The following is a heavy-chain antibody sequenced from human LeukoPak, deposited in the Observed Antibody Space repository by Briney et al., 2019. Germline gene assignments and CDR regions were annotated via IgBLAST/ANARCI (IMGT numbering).Heavy chain of an antibody. CDR1: GFTFSSYA. Sequence: GGSLRLSCAASGFTFSSYAMSWVRQPPGKGREWVSAISGSGGSKYYADSVKGRFTISRDNSKNTLYLQMNSLRAEDTAVYYCGATYYYDSRGFDPWGQGTLVTVSS. CDR2: ISGSGGSK. V-gene: IGHV3-23*01. CDR3: GATYYYDSRGFDP. J-gene: IGHJ5*02. D-gene: IGHD3-22*01.